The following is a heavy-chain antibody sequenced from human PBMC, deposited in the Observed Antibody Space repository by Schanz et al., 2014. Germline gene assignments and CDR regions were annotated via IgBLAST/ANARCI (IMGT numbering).Heavy chain of an antibody. V-gene: IGHV4-61*02. CDR1: GGSISSGTYY. CDR3: AREPLSGYNWFDP. CDR2: IYTSGST. J-gene: IGHJ5*02. D-gene: IGHD6-25*01. Sequence: QVQLQESGPGLVKPSQTLSLTCIVSGGSISSGTYYWSWLRQPAGKGLEWIGRIYTSGSTNYNPSLKSRVTIPLDTSKTQFPRKLSPVTAADTAVYYCAREPLSGYNWFDPWGQGSLVTVSS.